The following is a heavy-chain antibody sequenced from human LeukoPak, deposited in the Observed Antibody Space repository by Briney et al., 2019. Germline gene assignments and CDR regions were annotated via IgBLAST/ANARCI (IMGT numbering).Heavy chain of an antibody. J-gene: IGHJ5*02. CDR1: GFTFDDYA. V-gene: IGHV3-43*02. D-gene: IGHD3-3*01. CDR3: AKDISNYDFWSGFYT. Sequence: GGSLRLSCAASGFTFDDYAMHWVRQAPGKGLEWVSLISGDGGSTCYADSVKGRFTISRDNSKNSLYLQMNSLRTEDTALYYCAKDISNYDFWSGFYTWGQGTLVTVSS. CDR2: ISGDGGST.